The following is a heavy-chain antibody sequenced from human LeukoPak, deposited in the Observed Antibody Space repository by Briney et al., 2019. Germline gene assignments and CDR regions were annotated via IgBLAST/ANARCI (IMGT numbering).Heavy chain of an antibody. CDR1: GLTFSGYG. Sequence: GGSLRLSCAASGLTFSGYGMHWVCEAPGKGLERVAVVWYDGSNQYYADSVKGRFTISRDNSKNTLYLQMSSLRAEDTAVYYCARDLYYYDSSGSLDYWGQGTLVTVSS. J-gene: IGHJ4*02. CDR2: VWYDGSNQ. CDR3: ARDLYYYDSSGSLDY. V-gene: IGHV3-33*01. D-gene: IGHD3-22*01.